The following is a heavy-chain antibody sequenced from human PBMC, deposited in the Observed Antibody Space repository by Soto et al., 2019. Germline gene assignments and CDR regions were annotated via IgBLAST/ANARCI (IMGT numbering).Heavy chain of an antibody. D-gene: IGHD6-13*01. J-gene: IGHJ6*02. V-gene: IGHV3-74*01. CDR3: ARGGSSSWYFSSYYGMDV. CDR2: INSDGSST. CDR1: GFTFSDYA. Sequence: GGSLRLSCSASGFTFSDYAIHWVRQAPGKGLVWVSRINSDGSSTSYADSVKGRFTISRDNAKNTLYLQMNSLRAEDTAVYYCARGGSSSWYFSSYYGMDVWGQGTTVTVSS.